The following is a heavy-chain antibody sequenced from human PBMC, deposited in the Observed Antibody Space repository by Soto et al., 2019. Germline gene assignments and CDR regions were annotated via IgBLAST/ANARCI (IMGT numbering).Heavy chain of an antibody. CDR2: INTYNGNT. D-gene: IGHD2-8*01. CDR1: GYTFTTYD. Sequence: DSVQVCCKASGYTFTTYDINWVRQAPGQALEWVGWINTYNGNTNYAQKLQGRITVTTDASTSTAYMELRSLRSDDTAVYYCARSPDMGRMVYANERKGMDVWGQATTVNGS. J-gene: IGHJ6*02. CDR3: ARSPDMGRMVYANERKGMDV. V-gene: IGHV1-18*04.